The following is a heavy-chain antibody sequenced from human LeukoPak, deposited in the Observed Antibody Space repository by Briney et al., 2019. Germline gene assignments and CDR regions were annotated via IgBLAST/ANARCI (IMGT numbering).Heavy chain of an antibody. CDR2: IYYSGST. Sequence: SQTLSLTCTVSGGSISSGGYYWRWIRQHPGKGLEWIGYIYYSGSTYYNPSLKSRLTISVDTSKNQFSLKLSSVTAADTAVYYCAFWGPTRGAFDIWGQGTMVTVSS. J-gene: IGHJ3*02. CDR1: GGSISSGGYY. CDR3: AFWGPTRGAFDI. V-gene: IGHV4-31*03. D-gene: IGHD3-16*01.